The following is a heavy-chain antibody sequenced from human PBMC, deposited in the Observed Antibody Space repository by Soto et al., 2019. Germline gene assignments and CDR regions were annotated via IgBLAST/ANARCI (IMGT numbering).Heavy chain of an antibody. J-gene: IGHJ6*02. V-gene: IGHV1-3*01. CDR3: ARGEDYYFGMDV. Sequence: QVQLVQSGGEVKKPGASVNVSCKASGYIFTTYAIHWVRQAPGQRLEWMGWINGGNGNTKYSQKFQDRVTITRDTSATTAYMALLSLRSEDTAVYYCARGEDYYFGMDVWGQGTTVIVSS. CDR1: GYIFTTYA. CDR2: INGGNGNT.